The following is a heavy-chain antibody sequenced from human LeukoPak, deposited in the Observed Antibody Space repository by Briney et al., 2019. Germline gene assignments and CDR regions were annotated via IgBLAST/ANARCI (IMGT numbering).Heavy chain of an antibody. D-gene: IGHD6-19*01. Sequence: PSETLSLTCTVSGGSISSYYWSWIRQPPGKGLEWIGYIYYSGSTNYNPSLKSRVTISVDTSKNQFSLKLSSVTAADTAVYYCARVASGWYGFWFDPWGQGTLVTVSS. J-gene: IGHJ5*02. V-gene: IGHV4-59*01. CDR1: GGSISSYY. CDR2: IYYSGST. CDR3: ARVASGWYGFWFDP.